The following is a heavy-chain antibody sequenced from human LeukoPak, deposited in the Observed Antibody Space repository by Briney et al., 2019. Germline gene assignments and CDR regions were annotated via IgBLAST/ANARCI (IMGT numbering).Heavy chain of an antibody. J-gene: IGHJ6*04. D-gene: IGHD6-13*01. Sequence: SETLSLTCTVSGGSISSGGYYWSWIRQHPGKGLEWIGYIYYSGSTYYNPSLKSRVTISVDTSKNQFSLKLSSVTAADTAVYYCARDSRIAAAAPGAYYYYGMDVWGKGTTVTVSS. CDR1: GGSISSGGYY. V-gene: IGHV4-31*03. CDR3: ARDSRIAAAAPGAYYYYGMDV. CDR2: IYYSGST.